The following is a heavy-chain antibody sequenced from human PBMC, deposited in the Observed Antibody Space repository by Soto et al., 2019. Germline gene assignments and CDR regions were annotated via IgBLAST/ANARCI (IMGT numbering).Heavy chain of an antibody. J-gene: IGHJ6*02. Sequence: SETLSLTCTVSGGSISSGDYYWSWIRQPPGKGLEWIGYIYYSGSTYYNPSLKSRVTISVDTSKNQFSLKLSSVTAADTAVYYCARDRWVRGYYYYGMDVSGQGTTVTVSS. D-gene: IGHD3-10*01. CDR2: IYYSGST. CDR1: GGSISSGDYY. CDR3: ARDRWVRGYYYYGMDV. V-gene: IGHV4-30-4*01.